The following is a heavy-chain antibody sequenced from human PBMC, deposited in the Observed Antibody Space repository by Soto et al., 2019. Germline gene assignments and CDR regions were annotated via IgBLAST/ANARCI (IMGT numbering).Heavy chain of an antibody. Sequence: GGSLRLSCAASGFTFSDYYMSWIRQAPGKGLEWVSYISSSGSTIYYADSVKGRFTISRDNAKNSLYLQMNSLRAEDTAVYYCARVFSLNWSQEYSFEYWGQGTLVTVSS. CDR3: ARVFSLNWSQEYSFEY. J-gene: IGHJ4*02. CDR1: GFTFSDYY. V-gene: IGHV3-11*01. CDR2: ISSSGSTI. D-gene: IGHD3-3*01.